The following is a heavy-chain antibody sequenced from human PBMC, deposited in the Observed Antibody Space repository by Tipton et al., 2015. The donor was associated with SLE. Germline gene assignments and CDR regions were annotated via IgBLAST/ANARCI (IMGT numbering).Heavy chain of an antibody. CDR2: IYTSGST. J-gene: IGHJ1*01. CDR1: GGSISSYY. CDR3: ATPGPYSSSSGYFQH. Sequence: TLSLTCTVPGGSISSYYWSWIRQPAGKGLEWIGRIYTSGSTNYHPSLKSRVTVSVDTSKNQFSLKLSSVTAADTAVYYCATPGPYSSSSGYFQHWGQGTLVTVSS. V-gene: IGHV4-4*07. D-gene: IGHD6-6*01.